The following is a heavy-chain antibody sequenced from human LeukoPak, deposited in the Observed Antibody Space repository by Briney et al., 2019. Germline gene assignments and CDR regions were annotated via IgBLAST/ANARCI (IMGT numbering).Heavy chain of an antibody. D-gene: IGHD4-17*01. V-gene: IGHV4-34*01. CDR2: INHSGST. Sequence: KPSETLSLTCAVYGGSFSGYYWSWTRQPPGKGLEWIGEINHSGSTNYNPSLKSRVTISVDTSKNQFSLKLSSVTAADTAVYYCARYGDLSFDYWGQGTLVTVSS. J-gene: IGHJ4*02. CDR1: GGSFSGYY. CDR3: ARYGDLSFDY.